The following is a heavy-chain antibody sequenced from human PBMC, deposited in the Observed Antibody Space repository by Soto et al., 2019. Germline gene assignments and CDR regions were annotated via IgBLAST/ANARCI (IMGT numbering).Heavy chain of an antibody. CDR3: AKDLTGPYDY. V-gene: IGHV5-51*01. J-gene: IGHJ4*02. CDR1: GYSFTSYW. CDR2: IYPGDSDT. D-gene: IGHD3-9*01. Sequence: GESLKISCKGSGYSFTSYWIGWVRQMPGKGLEWMGIIYPGDSDTRYSPSFQGQVTISRDNSKNTVHLQMNSLRPEDTAVYYCAKDLTGPYDYWGQGTLVTVSS.